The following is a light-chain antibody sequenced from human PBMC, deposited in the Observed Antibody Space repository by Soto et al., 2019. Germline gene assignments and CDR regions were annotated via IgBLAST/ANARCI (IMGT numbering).Light chain of an antibody. CDR2: DNS. J-gene: IGLJ2*01. CDR1: SSNIGAGFD. CDR3: QSYDSRLRAVV. V-gene: IGLV1-40*01. Sequence: QSVLTQPPSVSGAPGQRVTISCTGNSSNIGAGFDVHWYQQLPGTAPKLLIYDNSNRPSGVPDRFSGSKSGTSASLAITGLQAEDETDYYVQSYDSRLRAVVFGGGTKLTVL.